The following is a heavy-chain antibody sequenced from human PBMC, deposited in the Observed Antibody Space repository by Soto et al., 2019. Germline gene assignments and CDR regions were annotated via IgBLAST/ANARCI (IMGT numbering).Heavy chain of an antibody. CDR3: AAWGRGGDCSRRGGYCP. J-gene: IGHJ5*02. V-gene: IGHV4-59*01. D-gene: IGHD2-21*01. Sequence: SETLSLTCTVSGGSISSYYWSWIRQPPGKGLEWIGYIYYSGSTNYNPSLKSRVTISVDTSKNQFSLKLSSVTAADTAVYYCAAWGRGGDCSRRGGYCPWGQGTLVTVSS. CDR1: GGSISSYY. CDR2: IYYSGST.